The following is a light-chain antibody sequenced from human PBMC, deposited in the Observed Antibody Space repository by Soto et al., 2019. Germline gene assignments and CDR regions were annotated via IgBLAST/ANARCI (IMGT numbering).Light chain of an antibody. J-gene: IGKJ5*01. CDR1: QNIDNK. CDR2: DAS. V-gene: IGKV3-15*01. CDR3: QQYSKSPIT. Sequence: IVLTQAPATLSVSPRERPTISCRASQNIDNKLVWYQQKPGQVPRLLIYDASTRATGIPDRFSGSGTGTDFTLTISRVEPEDVAIYYCQQYSKSPITFGQGTRLEIK.